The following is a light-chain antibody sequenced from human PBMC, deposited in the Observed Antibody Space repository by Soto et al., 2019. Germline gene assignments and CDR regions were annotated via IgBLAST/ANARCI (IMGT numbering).Light chain of an antibody. J-gene: IGLJ1*01. CDR3: SSYAGSNNFV. CDR1: SSDVGGYNY. CDR2: EVS. Sequence: QSALTQHPSASGSPGQSVTISSTGTSSDVGGYNYVSWYQQHPGKAPKLMIYEVSKRPSGVPDRFSGSKSGNTAALTVPGLQAEDEADYYCSSYAGSNNFVFGTGTKLTVL. V-gene: IGLV2-8*01.